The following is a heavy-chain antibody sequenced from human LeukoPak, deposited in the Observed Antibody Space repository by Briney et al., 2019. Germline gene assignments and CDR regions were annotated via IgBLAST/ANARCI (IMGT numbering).Heavy chain of an antibody. Sequence: PSETLSLTCAVYGGSFSGYYWSWIRQPPGKGLEWIGEINHSGSTNYNPSLKSRVTISVDTSKNQFSLKLSSVTAADTAVYYCARRLRYFDWLSLGDAFDIWGQGTMVTVSS. V-gene: IGHV4-34*01. D-gene: IGHD3-9*01. CDR3: ARRLRYFDWLSLGDAFDI. J-gene: IGHJ3*02. CDR2: INHSGST. CDR1: GGSFSGYY.